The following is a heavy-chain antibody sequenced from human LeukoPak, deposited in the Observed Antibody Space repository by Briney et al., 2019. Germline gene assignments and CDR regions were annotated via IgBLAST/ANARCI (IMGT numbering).Heavy chain of an antibody. CDR1: GFTFSSYA. D-gene: IGHD3-10*01. CDR3: AKGALWFGELIYYFDY. J-gene: IGHJ4*02. V-gene: IGHV3-23*01. CDR2: ISGSGGST. Sequence: GASLRLSCAASGFTFSSYAMSWVRQAPGKGLEWVSAISGSGGSTYYADSVKGRFTNSRDNSKNTLYLQMNSLRAEDTAVYYCAKGALWFGELIYYFDYWGQGTLVTVSS.